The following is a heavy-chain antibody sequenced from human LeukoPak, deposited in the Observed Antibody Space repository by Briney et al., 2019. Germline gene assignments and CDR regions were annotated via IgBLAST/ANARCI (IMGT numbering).Heavy chain of an antibody. Sequence: GGSLRLSCAASGFTFSSYWMSWVRQAPGKGLEWVANIKHDGSEKYYVDSVKGRFTISGDNAKNSLYLQMNSLRAEDTAVYYCARFRYCSGGSCYYYFDYWGQGTLVTVSS. D-gene: IGHD2-15*01. J-gene: IGHJ4*02. CDR3: ARFRYCSGGSCYYYFDY. V-gene: IGHV3-7*01. CDR1: GFTFSSYW. CDR2: IKHDGSEK.